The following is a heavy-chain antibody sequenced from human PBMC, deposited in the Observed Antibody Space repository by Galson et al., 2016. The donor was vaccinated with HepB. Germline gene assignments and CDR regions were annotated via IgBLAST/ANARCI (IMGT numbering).Heavy chain of an antibody. CDR3: AKQHMDTANRYGESAFDF. Sequence: QSGAEVKKPGESLKISCKTSGYSFNRFWIAWVRQVPGKGLEWMGSIFSGDSDTKYSPSFEGHVTISADKSTTTAYLQWSSLQASDSAIYFCAKQHMDTANRYGESAFDFWGQGTLVTVSS. D-gene: IGHD5-18*01. CDR1: GYSFNRFW. V-gene: IGHV5-51*01. J-gene: IGHJ3*01. CDR2: IFSGDSDT.